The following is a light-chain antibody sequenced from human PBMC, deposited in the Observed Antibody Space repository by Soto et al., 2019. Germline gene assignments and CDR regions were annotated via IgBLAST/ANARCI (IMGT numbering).Light chain of an antibody. Sequence: QSALTQPPSASGSPGQSVTISCTGTSRDVGGYNWVSWYQQHPGKAPKFMIYEVSRRPSGVADRFSGSKSGNTASLTISGLQTDDEADYYCASYAGSNNPVIFGGGTKLTVL. CDR1: SRDVGGYNW. J-gene: IGLJ2*01. CDR2: EVS. CDR3: ASYAGSNNPVI. V-gene: IGLV2-8*01.